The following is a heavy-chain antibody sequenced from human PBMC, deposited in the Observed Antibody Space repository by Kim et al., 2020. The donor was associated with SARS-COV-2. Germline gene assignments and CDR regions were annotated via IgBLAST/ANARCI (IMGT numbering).Heavy chain of an antibody. CDR1: GFTFSSYA. CDR3: AKGGKGGWYHGRFDY. Sequence: GGSLRLSCAASGFTFSSYAMSWVRQAPGKGLEWVSVIYSGGSSTYYADSVKGRFTISRDNSKNTLYLQMNSLRAEDTAVYYCAKGGKGGWYHGRFDYWGQGTLVTVSS. V-gene: IGHV3-23*03. D-gene: IGHD6-19*01. J-gene: IGHJ4*02. CDR2: IYSGGSST.